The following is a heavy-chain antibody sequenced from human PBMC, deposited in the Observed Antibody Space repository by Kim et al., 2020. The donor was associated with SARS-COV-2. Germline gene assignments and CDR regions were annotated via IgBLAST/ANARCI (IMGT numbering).Heavy chain of an antibody. D-gene: IGHD3-22*01. V-gene: IGHV4-39*01. CDR1: GGSIGSSIHY. CDR3: ATRFYYDSSNDY. Sequence: SETLSLTCSVSGGSIGSSIHYWGWIRQAPGKGLEWIATTYSSGGTFYHPSLRSRVTMSVDTSKNQFSLKMSSVTAADTAVYYCATRFYYDSSNDY. J-gene: IGHJ4*01. CDR2: TYSSGGT.